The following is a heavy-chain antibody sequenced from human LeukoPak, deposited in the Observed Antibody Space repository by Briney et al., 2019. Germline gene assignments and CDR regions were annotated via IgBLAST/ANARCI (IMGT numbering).Heavy chain of an antibody. CDR1: GYTFTSYH. J-gene: IGHJ4*02. D-gene: IGHD5-12*01. CDR3: ARGRSTGYAYYFEY. Sequence: AAVPVSCMASGYTFTSYHLNWVRQAPGQGIAWMGWMNPNSGSTGYAQKFQGRVTITRNTSISTAYRELSGLRSEATAVYYCARGRSTGYAYYFEYWGQGTLVTVSS. V-gene: IGHV1-8*03. CDR2: MNPNSGST.